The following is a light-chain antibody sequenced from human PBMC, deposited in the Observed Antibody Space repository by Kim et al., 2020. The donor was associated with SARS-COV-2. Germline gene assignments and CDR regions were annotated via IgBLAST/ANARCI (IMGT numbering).Light chain of an antibody. CDR1: KLGDKY. J-gene: IGLJ3*02. CDR3: QAWDSSTAV. Sequence: GSPGQTASISCSGDKLGDKYACWYQQKPGQSPVLVIYQYSKRPSGIPERFSGSNSGNTATLTISGTQAMDEADYYCQAWDSSTAVFGGGTQLTVL. V-gene: IGLV3-1*01. CDR2: QYS.